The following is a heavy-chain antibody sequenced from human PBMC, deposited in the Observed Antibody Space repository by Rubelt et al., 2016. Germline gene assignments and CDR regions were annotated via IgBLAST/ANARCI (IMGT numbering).Heavy chain of an antibody. CDR3: ASALRFLEWSIAGQNYYGMDV. V-gene: IGHV1-18*01. Sequence: QVQLVQSGAEVKKPGASVKVSCKASGYIFTSYGISWVRQAPGQGPEWMGWVSGNSGNTNYAQRLQGRVTITTDTSTSTAYMGLRSLRSDDTAVYYCASALRFLEWSIAGQNYYGMDVWGQGTTVTVSS. J-gene: IGHJ6*02. D-gene: IGHD3-3*01. CDR2: VSGNSGNT. CDR1: GYIFTSYG.